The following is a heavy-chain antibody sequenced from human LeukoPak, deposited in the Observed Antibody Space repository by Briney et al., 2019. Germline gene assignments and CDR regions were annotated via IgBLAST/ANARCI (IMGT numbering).Heavy chain of an antibody. V-gene: IGHV3-23*01. CDR2: ISGSGGST. J-gene: IGHJ4*02. D-gene: IGHD3-9*01. CDR1: GFTFSSYA. CDR3: AKQRDLTGYFDY. Sequence: GGSLRLSCAASGFTFSSYAMSWVRQAPGKGLEGVSAISGSGGSTYYADSVKGRFTISRDNSKNTLYLQMNSLRAEDTAVYYCAKQRDLTGYFDYWGQGTLVTVSS.